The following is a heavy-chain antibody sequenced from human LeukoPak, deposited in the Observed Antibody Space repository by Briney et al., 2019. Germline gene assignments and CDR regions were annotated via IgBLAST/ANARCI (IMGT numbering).Heavy chain of an antibody. D-gene: IGHD4-17*01. J-gene: IGHJ4*02. V-gene: IGHV5-51*01. Sequence: GESLKISCKGSGYSFNDYWIGWVRQMPGKGLEWMGLIYPGEFDIRYSPSFQGQVTISADKSISTAYLQWSSLKASDTAMYYCARHPYGDPSDYWGQGTLVTVSS. CDR3: ARHPYGDPSDY. CDR2: IYPGEFDI. CDR1: GYSFNDYW.